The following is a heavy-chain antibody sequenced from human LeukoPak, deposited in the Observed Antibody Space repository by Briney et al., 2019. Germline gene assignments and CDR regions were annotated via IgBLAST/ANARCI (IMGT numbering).Heavy chain of an antibody. CDR1: GGSISSGSYY. CDR2: IYTSGST. D-gene: IGHD3-22*01. J-gene: IGHJ4*02. V-gene: IGHV4-61*02. CDR3: ARAYYDSSGQTLTYYFDY. Sequence: SQTLSLTCTVSGGSISSGSYYWSWIRQPAGKGLEWIGRIYTSGSTDYNPSLKSRVTISVDTSKNQFSLKLSSVTAADTAVYYCARAYYDSSGQTLTYYFDYWGQGTLVTVSS.